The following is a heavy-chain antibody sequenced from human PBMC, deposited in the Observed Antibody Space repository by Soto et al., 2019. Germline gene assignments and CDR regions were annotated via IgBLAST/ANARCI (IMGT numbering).Heavy chain of an antibody. V-gene: IGHV3-23*01. CDR3: AKDRSRYSSGWYFPFDY. D-gene: IGHD6-19*01. Sequence: SLRLSCAASGFTFSSYAMSWVRQAPGKGLEWVSAISGSGGSTYYADSVKGRFTISRDNSKNTLYLQMNSLRAEDTAVYYCAKDRSRYSSGWYFPFDYWGQGTLVTVSS. CDR2: ISGSGGST. J-gene: IGHJ4*02. CDR1: GFTFSSYA.